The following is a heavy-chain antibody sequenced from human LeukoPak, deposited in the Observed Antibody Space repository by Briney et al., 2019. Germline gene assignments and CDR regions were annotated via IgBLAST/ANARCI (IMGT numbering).Heavy chain of an antibody. D-gene: IGHD3-22*01. CDR3: ARDRWYYYDSSGYYSDAFDI. CDR1: GYTFTSYG. CDR2: INPNSGGT. V-gene: IGHV1-2*02. Sequence: GASVKVSCKASGYTFTSYGISWVRQAPGQGLEWMGWINPNSGGTNYAQKFQGRVTMTRDTSISTAYMELSRLRSDDTAVYYCARDRWYYYDSSGYYSDAFDIWGQGTMVTVSS. J-gene: IGHJ3*02.